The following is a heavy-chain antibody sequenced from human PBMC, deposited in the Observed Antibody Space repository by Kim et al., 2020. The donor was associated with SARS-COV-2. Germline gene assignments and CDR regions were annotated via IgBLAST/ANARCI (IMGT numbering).Heavy chain of an antibody. D-gene: IGHD3-10*01. J-gene: IGHJ4*02. Sequence: YNPSLKSRVTISVDTSKNQFSLKLSSVTAADTAVYYCARDLGSGGSGSAYWGQGTLVTVSS. V-gene: IGHV4-59*01. CDR3: ARDLGSGGSGSAY.